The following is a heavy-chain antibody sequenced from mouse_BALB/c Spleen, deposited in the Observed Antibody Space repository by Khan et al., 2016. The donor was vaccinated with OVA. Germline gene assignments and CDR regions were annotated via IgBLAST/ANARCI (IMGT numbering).Heavy chain of an antibody. CDR2: ISTYYGDA. CDR1: GYTFTDYA. D-gene: IGHD1-3*01. V-gene: IGHV1S137*01. J-gene: IGHJ3*01. Sequence: QVQLQQSGAELVRPGVSVKISCKGSGYTFTDYAMHWVKQSHAKSLEWIGVISTYYGDAYYNQKFKGKATMTVDKSSSTAYMELARLTSEDSAIYYCARGSGNARFAYWGQGTLVTVSA. CDR3: ARGSGNARFAY.